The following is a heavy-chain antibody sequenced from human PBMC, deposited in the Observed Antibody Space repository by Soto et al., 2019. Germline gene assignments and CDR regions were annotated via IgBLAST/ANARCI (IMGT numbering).Heavy chain of an antibody. CDR2: FIPIFGTA. D-gene: IGHD2-2*01. CDR3: ARGRQKEYQLLFLYGMDV. CDR1: GGTFSSYA. V-gene: IGHV1-69*13. J-gene: IGHJ6*02. Sequence: SVEVSCKASGGTFSSYAISWVRQAPGQGLEWMGGFIPIFGTANYAQKFQGRVTITADESTSTAYMELSSLRSEDTAVYYRARGRQKEYQLLFLYGMDVWGQGITVTVSS.